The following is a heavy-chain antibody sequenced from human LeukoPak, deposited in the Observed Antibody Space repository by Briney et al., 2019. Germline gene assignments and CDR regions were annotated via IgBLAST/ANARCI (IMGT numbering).Heavy chain of an antibody. D-gene: IGHD3-22*01. CDR1: GGSFSGYY. V-gene: IGHV4-34*01. Sequence: SETLSLTCAVYGGSFSGYYWSWIRQPPGKGLEWIGEINHSGSTNYNPSLKSRVTISVDTSKNQFSLKLSSVTAADTAVYYCPRGGGYCDSSGYYAIHYWGQGTMVTVSS. CDR3: PRGGGYCDSSGYYAIHY. J-gene: IGHJ4*02. CDR2: INHSGST.